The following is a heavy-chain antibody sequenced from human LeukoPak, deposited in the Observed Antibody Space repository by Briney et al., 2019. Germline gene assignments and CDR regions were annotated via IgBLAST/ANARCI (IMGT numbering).Heavy chain of an antibody. CDR2: ISAYNGNT. Sequence: ASVKVSCKASGYTFTSYGISWVRQAPGQGLEWMGWISAYNGNTSYAQKLQGRVTMTTDTSTSTAYMELRSLRSDDTAVYYCARGGFGVVNRYYFDYWGQGTLVTVSS. CDR3: ARGGFGVVNRYYFDY. V-gene: IGHV1-18*01. CDR1: GYTFTSYG. J-gene: IGHJ4*02. D-gene: IGHD3-3*01.